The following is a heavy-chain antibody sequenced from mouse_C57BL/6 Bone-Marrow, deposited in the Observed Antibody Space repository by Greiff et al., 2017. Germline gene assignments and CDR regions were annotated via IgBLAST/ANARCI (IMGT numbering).Heavy chain of an antibody. V-gene: IGHV1-69*01. Sequence: QVQLQQPGAELVMPGALVKLSCKASGYTFTSYWMHWVKQRPGQGLEWIGEIDPSDSYTNYNQKFKGKSTLTVDKSSSTAYMQLSSLTSEDSAVDCCARSIGVGAMDYWGQGTSVTVSS. J-gene: IGHJ4*01. CDR2: IDPSDSYT. CDR1: GYTFTSYW. CDR3: ARSIGVGAMDY.